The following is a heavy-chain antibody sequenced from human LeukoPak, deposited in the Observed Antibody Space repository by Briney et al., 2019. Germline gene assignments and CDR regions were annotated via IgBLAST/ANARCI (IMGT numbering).Heavy chain of an antibody. V-gene: IGHV3-30*18. CDR3: AKDLIAVAGTLDYYYYYGMDV. J-gene: IGHJ6*02. CDR2: ISYDGSNK. D-gene: IGHD6-19*01. Sequence: GGSLRLSCAASGFTFSSYGMHWVRQAPGKGLEWEAVISYDGSNKYYADSVKGRFTISRDNSKNTLYLQMNSLRAEDTAVYYCAKDLIAVAGTLDYYYYYGMDVWGQGTTVTVSS. CDR1: GFTFSSYG.